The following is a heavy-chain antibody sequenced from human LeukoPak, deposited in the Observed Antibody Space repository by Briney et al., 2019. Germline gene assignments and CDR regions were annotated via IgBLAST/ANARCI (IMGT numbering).Heavy chain of an antibody. V-gene: IGHV4-34*01. CDR2: INHSGST. Sequence: SETLSLTCAVYGGSFSGYYWSWIRQPPGKGLEWIGEINHSGSTNYNPSLKSRVTISVDTSKNQFSLKLSSVTAADTAVYYCARAYGSGSYAWFDPWGQGTLVTVSS. CDR3: ARAYGSGSYAWFDP. D-gene: IGHD3-10*01. CDR1: GGSFSGYY. J-gene: IGHJ5*02.